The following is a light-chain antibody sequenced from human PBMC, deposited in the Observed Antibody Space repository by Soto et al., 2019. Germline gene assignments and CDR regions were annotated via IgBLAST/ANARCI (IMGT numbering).Light chain of an antibody. CDR2: EVT. J-gene: IGLJ7*02. CDR3: SSYTNINTRACV. CDR1: SGDIGSYNR. V-gene: IGLV2-14*01. Sequence: QSALTQPASVSGSPGQSITISCTGTSGDIGSYNRVSWYQQHPGKAPKLIIYEVTDRPSGVSNRFSGSKSGNTASLTISGLQAEDEAEYYCSSYTNINTRACVFGTGTQLTAL.